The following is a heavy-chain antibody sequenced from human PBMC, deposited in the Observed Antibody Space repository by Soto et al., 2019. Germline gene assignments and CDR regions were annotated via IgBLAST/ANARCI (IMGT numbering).Heavy chain of an antibody. V-gene: IGHV3-23*01. J-gene: IGHJ3*02. D-gene: IGHD3-22*01. CDR3: VRAPITMIVVVIAMDAFDI. CDR2: ISGSGGST. Sequence: GGSLRLSYAASGFTFSSYAMSWVRQAPGKGLEWVSAISGSGGSTYYADSVKGRFTISRDNSKNTLYLQMNSLRAEDTAVYYCVRAPITMIVVVIAMDAFDIWGQGTMVTVSS. CDR1: GFTFSSYA.